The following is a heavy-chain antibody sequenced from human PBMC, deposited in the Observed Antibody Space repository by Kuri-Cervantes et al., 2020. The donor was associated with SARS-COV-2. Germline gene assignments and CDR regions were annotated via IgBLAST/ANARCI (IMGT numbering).Heavy chain of an antibody. J-gene: IGHJ6*02. CDR2: ISGSGGST. CDR3: AKADWANYYYYYGMDV. CDR1: GCTFSSYA. V-gene: IGHV3-23*01. Sequence: GESLKIFCAAYGCTFSSYAMSWVRQAPGKGLEWVSAISGSGGSTYYADSVKGRFTISRDNSKNTLYLQMNSLRAEDAAVYYCAKADWANYYYYYGMDVLGQGTTVTVSS. D-gene: IGHD3-9*01.